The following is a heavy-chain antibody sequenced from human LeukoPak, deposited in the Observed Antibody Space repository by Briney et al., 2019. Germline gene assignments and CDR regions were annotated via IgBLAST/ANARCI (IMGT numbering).Heavy chain of an antibody. V-gene: IGHV1-3*01. J-gene: IGHJ4*02. D-gene: IGHD5-18*01. CDR2: INAGNGNT. CDR3: ARNGNRGYSYGLLDY. CDR1: GYTFTSYG. Sequence: ASVKVSCKASGYTFTSYGISWVRQAPGQGLEWMGWINAGNGNTKYSQKFQGRVTITRDTSASTAYMELSSLRSEDTAVYYCARNGNRGYSYGLLDYWGQGTLVTVSS.